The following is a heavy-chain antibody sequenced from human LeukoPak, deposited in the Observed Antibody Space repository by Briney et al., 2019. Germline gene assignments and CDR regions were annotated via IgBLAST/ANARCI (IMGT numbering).Heavy chain of an antibody. CDR3: AGHGTTVVTSSFDY. CDR2: IYYIGST. D-gene: IGHD4-23*01. Sequence: SETLSLTCTVSGGSISGSSYYWGWIRQPPGKGLEWIGSIYYIGSTYYNPSLKSQVTISVDTSKNQLSLKLSSVTAADTAVYYCAGHGTTVVTSSFDYWGQGTLVTVSS. J-gene: IGHJ4*02. V-gene: IGHV4-39*01. CDR1: GGSISGSSYY.